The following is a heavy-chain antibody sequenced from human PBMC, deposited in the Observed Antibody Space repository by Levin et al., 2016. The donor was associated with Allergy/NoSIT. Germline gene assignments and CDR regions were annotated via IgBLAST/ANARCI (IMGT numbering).Heavy chain of an antibody. D-gene: IGHD6-19*01. V-gene: IGHV4-39*01. CDR2: IYYSGNT. CDR1: GGSINSRIYY. Sequence: SETLSLTCTVSGGSINSRIYYWGWIRQPPGKGLQWVGNIYYSGNTYANASLKSRLIISVDPSKNQFSLKLNSVTAADTAVYYCARHTDSSGWYGIDYWGQGTLVTVSS. CDR3: ARHTDSSGWYGIDY. J-gene: IGHJ4*02.